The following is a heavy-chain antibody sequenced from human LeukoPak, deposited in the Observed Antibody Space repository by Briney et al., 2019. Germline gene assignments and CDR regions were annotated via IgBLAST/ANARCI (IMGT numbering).Heavy chain of an antibody. CDR2: INPNSGGT. Sequence: ASVKVSCKASGYSFIDYYIHWVRQAPGQGLEWMGWINPNSGGTNYAQKFPGRVTMTRDTSISTAYMELSRLRPDDTAVYFCARDSRYNNVGDYWGQGTLVTVSS. V-gene: IGHV1-2*02. CDR3: ARDSRYNNVGDY. D-gene: IGHD3-10*01. J-gene: IGHJ4*02. CDR1: GYSFIDYY.